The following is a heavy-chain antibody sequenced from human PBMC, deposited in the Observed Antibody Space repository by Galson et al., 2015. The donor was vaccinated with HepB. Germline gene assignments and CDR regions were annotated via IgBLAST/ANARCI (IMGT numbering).Heavy chain of an antibody. V-gene: IGHV3-30-3*01. D-gene: IGHD1-26*01. CDR2: ISYDGNNK. CDR3: ARDYSALIVRASRPGDY. J-gene: IGHJ4*02. CDR1: GFIFSSYP. Sequence: SLRLSCAASGFIFSSYPMHWVRQAPGKGLEWVAFISYDGNNKDYADSVKGRFTISRDNSKNTLYLQMNNLRPEDTAVYHCARDYSALIVRASRPGDYWGQGTLVAVSS.